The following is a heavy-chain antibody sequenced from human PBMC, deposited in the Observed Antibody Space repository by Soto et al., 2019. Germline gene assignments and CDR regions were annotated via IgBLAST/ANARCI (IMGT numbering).Heavy chain of an antibody. Sequence: EVQLVESGGGLVQPGGSLRLSCAASGFTFSRYWMHWVRQAPGEGLVWVSGISTEGSTTRYVDSVKGRFTISRDNVKNTLYLQMSSLRAEDTAVYYCAKDDFFVVGISRGFDIWGLGTVVTVSS. D-gene: IGHD3-3*01. CDR1: GFTFSRYW. J-gene: IGHJ3*02. CDR3: AKDDFFVVGISRGFDI. V-gene: IGHV3-74*01. CDR2: ISTEGSTT.